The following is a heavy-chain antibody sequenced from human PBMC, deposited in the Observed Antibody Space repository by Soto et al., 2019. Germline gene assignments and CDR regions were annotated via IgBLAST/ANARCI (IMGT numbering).Heavy chain of an antibody. D-gene: IGHD1-20*01. CDR1: GYMFSTYD. CDR3: ARDHRYNWNDKGWFDP. Sequence: QVQLVQSGAEVKKPGASVKVSCKASGYMFSTYDINWVRQAPGQGLEWMGWLNPNSGNTGYAQKFQGRVTMTRNTSINTAYMELSSLGSDATAVYYCARDHRYNWNDKGWFDPWGQGTLVTVSS. CDR2: LNPNSGNT. J-gene: IGHJ5*02. V-gene: IGHV1-8*01.